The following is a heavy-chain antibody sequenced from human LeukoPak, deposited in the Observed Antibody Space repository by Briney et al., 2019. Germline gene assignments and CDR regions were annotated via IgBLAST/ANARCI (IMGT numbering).Heavy chain of an antibody. Sequence: GGSLRLSCAASGFTFSSYTINWVRQAPGKGLEWVSSISSSSSYIYYADSMKGRITVSRDNAKNSLYLQMNSLRAEDAAVYCCARGVGATPAFFDYWGQGTLVTVSS. CDR3: ARGVGATPAFFDY. V-gene: IGHV3-21*01. J-gene: IGHJ4*02. D-gene: IGHD1-26*01. CDR2: ISSSSSYI. CDR1: GFTFSSYT.